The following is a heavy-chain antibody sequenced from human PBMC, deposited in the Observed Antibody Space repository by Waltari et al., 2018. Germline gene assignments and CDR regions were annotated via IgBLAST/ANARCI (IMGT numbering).Heavy chain of an antibody. Sequence: QLQLQESGSGLVKPSQTLSLTCAVSGGSISSGGYYWTWIRHPPGKGLEWIGYIYHSGRTYYSPSLKSRVTISVDRSKNQVSLKLSSVTAADTAVYYCARVLGRFDPWGQGTLVTVSS. D-gene: IGHD7-27*01. CDR2: IYHSGRT. CDR1: GGSISSGGYY. J-gene: IGHJ5*02. CDR3: ARVLGRFDP. V-gene: IGHV4-30-2*01.